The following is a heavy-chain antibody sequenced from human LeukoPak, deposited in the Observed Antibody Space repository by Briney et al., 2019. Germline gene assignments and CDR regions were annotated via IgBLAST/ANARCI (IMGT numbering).Heavy chain of an antibody. Sequence: SETLSLTCTVSGYSISSGYYWGWIRQPPGKGLEWIGSIYHSGSTYYNPSLKSRVTISVDTSKNQFTLKLSSVTAADTAVYYCARGRWRRHSYYYYMDVWGKGTTVTVSS. CDR1: GYSISSGYY. D-gene: IGHD3-3*01. V-gene: IGHV4-38-2*02. CDR2: IYHSGST. CDR3: ARGRWRRHSYYYYMDV. J-gene: IGHJ6*03.